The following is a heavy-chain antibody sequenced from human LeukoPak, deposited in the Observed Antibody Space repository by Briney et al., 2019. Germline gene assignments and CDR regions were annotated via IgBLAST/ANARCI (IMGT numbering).Heavy chain of an antibody. V-gene: IGHV1-69*13. CDR2: IIPIFGTA. Sequence: SVKVSCKASGGTFSSYPISWVRQAPGQGLEWMGGIIPIFGTANYAQKFQGRVTITADESTSTAYMELSSLRSEDTAVYYCARGHTYYYDSSGYEYFDYWGQGTLVTVSS. CDR3: ARGHTYYYDSSGYEYFDY. D-gene: IGHD3-22*01. CDR1: GGTFSSYP. J-gene: IGHJ4*02.